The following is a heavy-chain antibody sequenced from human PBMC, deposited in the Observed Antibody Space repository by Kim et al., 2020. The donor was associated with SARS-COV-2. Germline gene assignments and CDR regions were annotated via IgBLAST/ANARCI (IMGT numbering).Heavy chain of an antibody. V-gene: IGHV4-31*02. D-gene: IGHD3-22*01. CDR3: ASDSSGYYALDY. J-gene: IGHJ4*02. Sequence: YYSPSRKSRVTISVDTSKNQFSLKLSSVTAADTAVYYCASDSSGYYALDYWGQGTLVTVSS.